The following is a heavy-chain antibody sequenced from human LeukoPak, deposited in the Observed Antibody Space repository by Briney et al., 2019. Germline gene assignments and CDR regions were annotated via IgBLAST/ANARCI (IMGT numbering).Heavy chain of an antibody. CDR3: AKDPGWQPLSGAFDI. Sequence: GGSLRLSCVASGFTFSSSVMSWVRQAPGKGLEWVSTFSGTSGNIYYVDSVKGRFTISRGNSKNTLYLQMNSLRAEDTAVYYCAKDPGWQPLSGAFDIWGQGTMVTVSS. CDR2: FSGTSGNI. D-gene: IGHD2-15*01. J-gene: IGHJ3*02. CDR1: GFTFSSSV. V-gene: IGHV3-23*01.